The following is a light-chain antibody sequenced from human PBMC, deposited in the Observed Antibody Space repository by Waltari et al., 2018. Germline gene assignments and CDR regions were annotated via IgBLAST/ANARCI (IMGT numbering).Light chain of an antibody. V-gene: IGKV1-5*03. J-gene: IGKJ1*01. CDR3: QHYNSYPWT. Sequence: DIQMTQSPSTLSASVGDRVTITCRASQNINNLLAWYQQRPGKAPKLLIYKASSLESGVPSRFSGSGSGTEFTLSISSLQPDDFATYYCQHYNSYPWTFGQGTKVEVK. CDR2: KAS. CDR1: QNINNL.